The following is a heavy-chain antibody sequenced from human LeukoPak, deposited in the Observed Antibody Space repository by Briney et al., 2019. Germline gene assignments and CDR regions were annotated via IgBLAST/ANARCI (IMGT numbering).Heavy chain of an antibody. J-gene: IGHJ4*02. Sequence: GGSLRLSCAASGFTFSSYGMHWVHQAPGKGLEWVAVISYDGSNKYYADSVKGRFTISRDNSKNTLYLQMNSLRAEDTAVYYCAKEGYCSGGSCYWWYFDYWGQGTLVTVSS. D-gene: IGHD2-15*01. CDR1: GFTFSSYG. CDR3: AKEGYCSGGSCYWWYFDY. V-gene: IGHV3-30*18. CDR2: ISYDGSNK.